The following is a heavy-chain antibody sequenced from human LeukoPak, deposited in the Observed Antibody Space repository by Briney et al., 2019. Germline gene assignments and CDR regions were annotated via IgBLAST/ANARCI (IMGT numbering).Heavy chain of an antibody. CDR1: GGTFSSYA. CDR3: ASRRDGYNMLDY. Sequence: ASVKVSCKASGGTFSSYAISWVRQAPGQGLEWMGGIIPIFGTANYAQKFQGRVTITADESTSTAYMELSSLRSEDTAVYYCASRRDGYNMLDYWGQGTLVTVSS. D-gene: IGHD5-24*01. V-gene: IGHV1-69*13. J-gene: IGHJ4*02. CDR2: IIPIFGTA.